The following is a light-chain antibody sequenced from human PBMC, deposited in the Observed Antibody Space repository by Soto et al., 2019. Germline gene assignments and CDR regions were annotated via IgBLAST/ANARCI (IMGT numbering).Light chain of an antibody. CDR2: EGI. CDR3: CSYAGSGTDNYV. CDR1: SSDIGTYNL. J-gene: IGLJ1*01. V-gene: IGLV2-23*01. Sequence: HSVLTQPASVSGSPGQSITISCTGTSSDIGTYNLVSWYQHYPGKAPKLMIYEGIKRPSGVSNRFSGSKSGNTAFLTISGLQAEDEADYYCCSYAGSGTDNYVFGSGTKVTVL.